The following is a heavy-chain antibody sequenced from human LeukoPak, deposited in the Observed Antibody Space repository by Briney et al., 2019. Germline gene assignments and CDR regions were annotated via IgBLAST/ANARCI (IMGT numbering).Heavy chain of an antibody. CDR2: INPNSGGT. D-gene: IGHD2-15*01. CDR1: GGTFSSYA. J-gene: IGHJ4*02. Sequence: ASVKVSCKASGGTFSSYAISWVRQAPGQGLEWMGWINPNSGGTNYAQKFQGRVTMTRDTSISTAYMELSRLRSDDTAVYYCARGLGYCSGGSCYPIDYWGQGTLVTVSS. V-gene: IGHV1-2*02. CDR3: ARGLGYCSGGSCYPIDY.